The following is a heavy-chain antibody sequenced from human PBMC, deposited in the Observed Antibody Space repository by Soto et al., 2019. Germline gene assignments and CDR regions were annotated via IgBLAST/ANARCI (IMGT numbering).Heavy chain of an antibody. J-gene: IGHJ6*03. Sequence: EVQLVESGGGLVQPGGSLRLSCAASGFTFRSYWMSWVRQAPGKGLEWVASINQGGSEIYYVDSVEGRFSMSIDNAENSLNLQMYSLRAEDTAVYYCAGYFHVRLGITYYYYMDAWGTGTTVTVSS. CDR1: GFTFRSYW. CDR2: INQGGSEI. CDR3: AGYFHVRLGITYYYYMDA. D-gene: IGHD7-27*01. V-gene: IGHV3-7*01.